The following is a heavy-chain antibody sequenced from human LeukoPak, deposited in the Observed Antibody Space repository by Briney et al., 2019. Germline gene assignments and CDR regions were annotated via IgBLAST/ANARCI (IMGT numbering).Heavy chain of an antibody. CDR3: TRGHWGLQS. V-gene: IGHV4-59*02. D-gene: IGHD7-27*01. Sequence: PSETLSLTCTVSGASVTDYYWSWIRQSPEKGLEWISYIHHSGNSDYNPSLRSRVTTSLDTSKNQFSLNLISVTAADTAVYYCTRGHWGLQSWSQGTLVTVSS. J-gene: IGHJ5*02. CDR2: IHHSGNS. CDR1: GASVTDYY.